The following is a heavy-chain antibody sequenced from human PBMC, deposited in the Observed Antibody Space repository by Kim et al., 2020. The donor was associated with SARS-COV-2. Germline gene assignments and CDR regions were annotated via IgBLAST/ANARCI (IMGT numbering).Heavy chain of an antibody. D-gene: IGHD3-10*01. Sequence: TPSLKSRFTIAVDTSKNQFTRKRGTVTAADTAVYYCARVGGSGHNWFDPWGQGTLVTVSS. V-gene: IGHV4-39*06. CDR3: ARVGGSGHNWFDP. J-gene: IGHJ5*02.